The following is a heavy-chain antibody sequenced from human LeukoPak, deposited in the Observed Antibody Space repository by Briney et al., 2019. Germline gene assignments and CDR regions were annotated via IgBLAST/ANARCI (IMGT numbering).Heavy chain of an antibody. CDR1: GFTLSNYG. J-gene: IGHJ1*01. Sequence: GRSLRLSCAASGFTLSNYGMHWVRQAPGKGLEWVAAIWHDGSRKYYAESVKGRLTISRDNARNTVYVQMDSLRAEDTAVYYCARDEGDSSGYYPGLWGQGTLVTVSS. V-gene: IGHV3-33*01. CDR3: ARDEGDSSGYYPGL. CDR2: IWHDGSRK. D-gene: IGHD3-22*01.